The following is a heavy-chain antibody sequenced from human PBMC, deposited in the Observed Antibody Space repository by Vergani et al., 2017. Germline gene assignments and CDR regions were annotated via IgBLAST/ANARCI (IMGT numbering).Heavy chain of an antibody. CDR2: IYRSGST. CDR3: ARHGGSGNFYHLFDS. J-gene: IGHJ4*02. D-gene: IGHD3-10*01. CDR1: GYSISSGYY. Sequence: QVQLQESGPGLVKPSETLSLTCTVSGYSISSGYYWGWIRQTPGKGLEWIASIYRSGSTYYNPSLKSRVTISVDTSKNQFSLKLSAVTAADTAVYYCARHGGSGNFYHLFDSWGQGTLVTVSS. V-gene: IGHV4-38-2*02.